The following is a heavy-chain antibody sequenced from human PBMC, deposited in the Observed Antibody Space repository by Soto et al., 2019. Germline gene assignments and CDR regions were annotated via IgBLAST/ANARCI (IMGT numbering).Heavy chain of an antibody. J-gene: IGHJ4*02. CDR1: VGSISSSSYY. Sequence: AETLSLTCAVSVGSISSSSYYWDWIRHPPGKGLEWIETIYYTGTSNYNPSLKSRVTISVDTSKNQFSLNLSSVTAADTAVYYCTRHAMGVVAPAAIRNWGQGSLVTVSS. CDR3: TRHAMGVVAPAAIRN. V-gene: IGHV4-39*01. D-gene: IGHD2-15*01. CDR2: IYYTGTS.